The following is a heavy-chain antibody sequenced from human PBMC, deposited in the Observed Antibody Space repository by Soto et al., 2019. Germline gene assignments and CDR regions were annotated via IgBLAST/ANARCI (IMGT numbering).Heavy chain of an antibody. CDR2: IFPSDSDT. Sequence: GESLKISCKGSGYNFASIWIGWVRQMPGKGLEWMGIIFPSDSDTRYNPSFQGQVTISADKSISTAYLQLNSLKASDTAIYYCARNYIIVYPLYVMDVWGQGTTVTVSS. V-gene: IGHV5-51*01. CDR3: ARNYIIVYPLYVMDV. J-gene: IGHJ6*02. D-gene: IGHD2-15*01. CDR1: GYNFASIW.